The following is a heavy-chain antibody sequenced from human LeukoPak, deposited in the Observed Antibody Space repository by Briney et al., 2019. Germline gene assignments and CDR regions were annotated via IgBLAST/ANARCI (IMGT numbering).Heavy chain of an antibody. CDR1: RFTFSTYG. J-gene: IGHJ6*02. Sequence: TGGSLRLSCAASRFTFSTYGMHWVRQAPGKGLEWVALISYDGINKYYADSVKGRLTVSRDNSKSTLYLQVNSLRAEDTAVYYCARDSDGMSVWGLGTTVTVSS. V-gene: IGHV3-30*03. CDR2: ISYDGINK. CDR3: ARDSDGMSV.